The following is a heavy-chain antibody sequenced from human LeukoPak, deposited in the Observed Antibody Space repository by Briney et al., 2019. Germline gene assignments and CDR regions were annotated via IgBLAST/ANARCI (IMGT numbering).Heavy chain of an antibody. CDR2: IKHDGSEP. CDR1: GFTFISTW. Sequence: GGSLRLSCATPGFTFISTWMSWGRQAPGKGQERVANIKHDGSEPNYVDSVKGRFTISRDNAKNTLHLQMNSLRVEDTAVYYCAKNGGPHGMDVWGQGTTVTVSS. V-gene: IGHV3-7*02. CDR3: AKNGGPHGMDV. J-gene: IGHJ6*02. D-gene: IGHD3-16*01.